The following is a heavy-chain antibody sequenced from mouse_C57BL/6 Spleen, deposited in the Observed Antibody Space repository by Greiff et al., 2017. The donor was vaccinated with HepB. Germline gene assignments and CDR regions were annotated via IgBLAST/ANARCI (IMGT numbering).Heavy chain of an antibody. J-gene: IGHJ2*01. V-gene: IGHV1-64*01. CDR1: GYTFTSYW. CDR2: IHPNSGST. Sequence: VQLQQPGAELVKPGASVKLSCKASGYTFTSYWVHWVKQRPGQGLEWIGMIHPNSGSTNYNEKFKSKATLTVDKSSSTAYMQLSSLTSEDSAVYYCARTRDPKHYFDYWGQGTTLTVSS. CDR3: ARTRDPKHYFDY. D-gene: IGHD3-3*01.